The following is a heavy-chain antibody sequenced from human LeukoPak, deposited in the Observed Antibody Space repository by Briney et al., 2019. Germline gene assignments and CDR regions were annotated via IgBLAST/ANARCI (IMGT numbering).Heavy chain of an antibody. CDR2: IYPGDSDT. D-gene: IGHD1-26*01. J-gene: IGHJ4*02. CDR1: GYSFTSYW. Sequence: GESLQISCKGSGYSFTSYWIGWVRQLPGKGLEWMGIIYPGDSDTRYSPSFQGQVTISADKSISTAYLQWSSLKASDTAMYYCARHEGVGATTALMDYWGQGTLVTVSS. CDR3: ARHEGVGATTALMDY. V-gene: IGHV5-51*01.